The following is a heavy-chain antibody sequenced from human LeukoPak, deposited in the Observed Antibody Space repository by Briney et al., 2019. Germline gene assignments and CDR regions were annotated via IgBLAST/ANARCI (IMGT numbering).Heavy chain of an antibody. Sequence: GGSLRLSCAASGFTFDDFSMHWVRQAPGKGLEWVSGISWNSGNIGYADSVKGRFTISRDNAKNSLYLQMNSLRAEDTAVYYCARGGERPNFYGDCFDYWGQGTLVTVSS. D-gene: IGHD4-17*01. CDR3: ARGGERPNFYGDCFDY. CDR1: GFTFDDFS. J-gene: IGHJ4*02. V-gene: IGHV3-9*01. CDR2: ISWNSGNI.